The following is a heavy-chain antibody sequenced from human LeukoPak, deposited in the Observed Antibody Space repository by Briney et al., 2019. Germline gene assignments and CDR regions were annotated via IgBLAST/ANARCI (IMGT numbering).Heavy chain of an antibody. D-gene: IGHD3-9*01. J-gene: IGHJ4*02. V-gene: IGHV4-34*01. Sequence: PSETLSLTCAVYGGSISGYYWSWIRQPPGKGLEWVGEIHYTGGTSYNPSLKSRATISIDMSKNQLSLRLSSVTAADTAVYYCARGNILSGYCFDFWGQGALVTVSS. CDR1: GGSISGYY. CDR2: IHYTGGT. CDR3: ARGNILSGYCFDF.